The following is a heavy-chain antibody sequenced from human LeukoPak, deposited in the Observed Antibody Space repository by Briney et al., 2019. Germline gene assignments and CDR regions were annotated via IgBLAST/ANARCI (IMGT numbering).Heavy chain of an antibody. CDR3: ARTYCSSTSCYVTDAFDI. V-gene: IGHV5-51*01. Sequence: GESLKISCKGSGYSFTSYWIGWVRQMPGKGLEWMGIIYPGDSDTRYSPSFQGQVTISADKSISTAYLQWSSLKASDTAMCYCARTYCSSTSCYVTDAFDIWGQGTMVTVSS. CDR2: IYPGDSDT. CDR1: GYSFTSYW. D-gene: IGHD2-2*01. J-gene: IGHJ3*02.